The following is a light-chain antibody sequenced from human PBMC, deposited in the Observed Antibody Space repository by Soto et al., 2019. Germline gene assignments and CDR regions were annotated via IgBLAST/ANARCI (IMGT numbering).Light chain of an antibody. CDR3: QTWGTDIVV. J-gene: IGLJ2*01. Sequence: QSALTQSPSASASLGASVKLTCTLSSGHSSYAIAWHQQQPEKGPRYLMKLNSDGSHSKGDGIPDRFSGSSSGAERYLTISSLQSEDEADYYCQTWGTDIVVFGGGTKVTVL. V-gene: IGLV4-69*01. CDR2: LNSDGSH. CDR1: SGHSSYA.